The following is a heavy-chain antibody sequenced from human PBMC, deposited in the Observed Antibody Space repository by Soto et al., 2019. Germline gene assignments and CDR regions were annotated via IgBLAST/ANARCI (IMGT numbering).Heavy chain of an antibody. CDR1: GFTFSNYI. V-gene: IGHV3-30-3*01. CDR3: ARDDEGGSYCDLGY. J-gene: IGHJ4*02. D-gene: IGHD3-10*01. Sequence: GGSLRLSCAASGFTFSNYIMHWVRQAPGKGLEWVAIILHDGSNKYYADSVKGRFTISRDNSKNTLYLQMNSLRTEDTVIYYCARDDEGGSYCDLGYWGQGTLVTVSS. CDR2: ILHDGSNK.